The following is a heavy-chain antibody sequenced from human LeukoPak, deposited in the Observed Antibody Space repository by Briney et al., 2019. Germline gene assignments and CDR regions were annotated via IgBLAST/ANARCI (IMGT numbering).Heavy chain of an antibody. CDR1: GYTFTGSY. J-gene: IGHJ6*02. D-gene: IGHD4-17*01. CDR2: INPNSGGT. V-gene: IGHV1-2*02. Sequence: GASVKVSCKASGYTFTGSYMHWVRQAPGQGLEWMGWINPNSGGTNYAQKFQGRVTMTRDTSISTAYMELSRLRSDDTAVYYCARVHYGDYYYGMDVWGQGTTVTVSS. CDR3: ARVHYGDYYYGMDV.